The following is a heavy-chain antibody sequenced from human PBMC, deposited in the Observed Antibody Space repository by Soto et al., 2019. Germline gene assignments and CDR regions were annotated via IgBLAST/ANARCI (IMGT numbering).Heavy chain of an antibody. CDR1: GGTFSSYT. D-gene: IGHD3-22*01. CDR2: IIPILGIA. CDR3: ARGRGYYDSSGYYHDAFDI. V-gene: IGHV1-69*02. Sequence: SVKVSCKASGGTFSSYTISWVRQAPGQGLEWMGRIIPILGIANYAQKFQGRVTITADKSTSTAYMELSSLRSEDTAVYYCARGRGYYDSSGYYHDAFDIWGQGTMVTVSS. J-gene: IGHJ3*02.